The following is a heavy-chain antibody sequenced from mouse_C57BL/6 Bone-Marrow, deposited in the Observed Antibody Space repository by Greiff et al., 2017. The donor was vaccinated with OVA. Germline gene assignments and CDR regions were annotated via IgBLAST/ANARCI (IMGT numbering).Heavy chain of an antibody. D-gene: IGHD2-3*01. CDR1: GYAFSSSW. CDR2: IYPGDGDT. V-gene: IGHV1-82*01. J-gene: IGHJ2*01. CDR3: ARHEDGYYASYFDY. Sequence: QVKLQQSGPELVKPGASVKISCKASGYAFSSSWMNWVKQRPGTGLAWIGRIYPGDGDTNYNGKFTGKATLTADKSSSPAYMQLSSLTSEDSAVYFCARHEDGYYASYFDYWGQGTTLTVSS.